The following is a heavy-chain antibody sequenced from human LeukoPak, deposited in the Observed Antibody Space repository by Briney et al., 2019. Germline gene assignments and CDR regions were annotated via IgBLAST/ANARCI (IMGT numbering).Heavy chain of an antibody. V-gene: IGHV3-23*05. Sequence: GGSLRLSCAASSFTPSSHGMAWVRQAPGQGLEWISTIDSSATSTYYADSVKGRFTISRDNSMNTFFLQMNNLRAEDTALYYCARILLTGTGRGYSDYWGQGVLVTVSS. CDR1: SFTPSSHG. J-gene: IGHJ4*02. CDR3: ARILLTGTGRGYSDY. CDR2: IDSSATST. D-gene: IGHD1-7*01.